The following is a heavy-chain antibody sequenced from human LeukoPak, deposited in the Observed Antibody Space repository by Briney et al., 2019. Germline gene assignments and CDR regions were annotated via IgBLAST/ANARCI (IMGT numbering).Heavy chain of an antibody. CDR2: ISGSGGST. CDR3: AKDPRGDCSGGSCHYLDY. CDR1: GFTFSSCA. V-gene: IGHV3-23*01. Sequence: GGSLRLSCAASGFTFSSCAMSWVRQAPGKGLEWVSAISGSGGSTYYADSVKGRFAISRDNSKNTLYLQMNSLRAEDTALYYCAKDPRGDCSGGSCHYLDYWGQGTLVSVSS. J-gene: IGHJ4*02. D-gene: IGHD2-15*01.